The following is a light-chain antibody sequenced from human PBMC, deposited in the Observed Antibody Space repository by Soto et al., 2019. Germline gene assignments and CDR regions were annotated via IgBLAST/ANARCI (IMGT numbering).Light chain of an antibody. J-gene: IGLJ1*01. V-gene: IGLV2-14*01. CDR1: TSDVGDYNL. CDR2: DVS. CDR3: SSYTSSSTLYV. Sequence: QSVLTQPASVSGSPGQSIAISCTGTTSDVGDYNLVSWYQQHPGKAPKLMIYDVSSRPSGISNRFSGSKSGNTASLTISGLPAEDEADYYCSSYTSSSTLYVFGTGTKLTVL.